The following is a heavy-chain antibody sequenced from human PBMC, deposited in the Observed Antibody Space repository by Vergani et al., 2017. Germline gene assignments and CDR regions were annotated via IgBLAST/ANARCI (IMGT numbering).Heavy chain of an antibody. CDR1: GFTFSNYL. CDR2: ITQDGSEK. J-gene: IGHJ2*01. CDR3: ASDVGYFHL. Sequence: EVQLVESGGGLVKPGGSLRLSCAASGFTFSNYLMTWVRQAPGKGLEWLANITQDGSEKYYVDSVRCQCTISRDNAKNSLYLQMNRLRDDDTAVYYCASDVGYFHLWGRGSLVTVSS. V-gene: IGHV3-7*03.